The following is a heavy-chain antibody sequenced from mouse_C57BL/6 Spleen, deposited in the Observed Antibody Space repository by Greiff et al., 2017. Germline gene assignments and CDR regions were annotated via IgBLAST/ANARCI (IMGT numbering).Heavy chain of an antibody. V-gene: IGHV10-1*01. J-gene: IGHJ4*01. D-gene: IGHD4-1*02. CDR1: GFSFNTYA. CDR3: VRHPTGTPYYAMDY. Sequence: EVKLMESGGGLVQPKGSLKLSCAASGFSFNTYAMNWVRQAPGQGLEWVARIRSKSNNYATYYADSVKDRFTIARDDSESMLYLQMNNLKTEDTAMYYCVRHPTGTPYYAMDYWGQGTSVTVSS. CDR2: IRSKSNNYAT.